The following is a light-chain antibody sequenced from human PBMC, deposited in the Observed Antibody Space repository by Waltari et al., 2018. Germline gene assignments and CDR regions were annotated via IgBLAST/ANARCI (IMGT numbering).Light chain of an antibody. J-gene: IGKJ2*01. CDR2: AAS. V-gene: IGKV1-39*01. CDR1: QSIGGY. Sequence: DIQMSHSPSSLSASVGDRVTITCRASQSIGGYLNWYQQKPGKAPKLLIYAASALQSGVPSRFSGTGSGTDFTLTISSLQPEDFSTYYCQQSHSTPRTFGQGTKLDIK. CDR3: QQSHSTPRT.